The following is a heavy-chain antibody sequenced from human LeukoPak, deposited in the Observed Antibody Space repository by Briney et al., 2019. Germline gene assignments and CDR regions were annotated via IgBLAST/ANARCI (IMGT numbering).Heavy chain of an antibody. D-gene: IGHD5-12*01. CDR1: GFTFDDDA. CDR2: VSWNSGSI. Sequence: GGSLRLSCAASGFTFDDDAMHWGRLAPRQGKGWESGVSWNSGSIGYSDSAKGRLAIFSVDATNSLYLQMHSLRAEDTALDYCAKDNTPLQTWDGHDGAFDIWGQGTMVTVSS. J-gene: IGHJ3*02. V-gene: IGHV3-9*01. CDR3: AKDNTPLQTWDGHDGAFDI.